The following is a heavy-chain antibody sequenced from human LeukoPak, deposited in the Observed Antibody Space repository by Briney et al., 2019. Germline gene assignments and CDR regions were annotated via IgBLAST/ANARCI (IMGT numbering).Heavy chain of an antibody. CDR2: IYYSGST. Sequence: SETLSLTCTVSGGSITSSSYYWGWIRQPPGKGLEWIGSIYYSGSTYYNPSLKSRVTISVDTSKNQFSLKPSSVTAADTAVYYCARQGYSYDSDYWGQGTLVTVSS. V-gene: IGHV4-39*01. D-gene: IGHD5-18*01. CDR1: GGSITSSSYY. CDR3: ARQGYSYDSDY. J-gene: IGHJ4*02.